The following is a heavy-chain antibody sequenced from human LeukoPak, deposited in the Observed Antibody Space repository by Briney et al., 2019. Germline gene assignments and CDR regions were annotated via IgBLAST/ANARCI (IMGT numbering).Heavy chain of an antibody. CDR3: ASSTSCYNCAFDI. V-gene: IGHV1-18*01. CDR2: ISGYNGNT. Sequence: ASVTVSCKAYGYTFTSYDISWVRQAPGQGLEWMGWISGYNGNTNYAQKLQGRVTMTTDTSTSTAYMELRSLRSDDTAVYYCASSTSCYNCAFDIWGQGTMVSVSS. J-gene: IGHJ3*02. D-gene: IGHD2-2*02. CDR1: GYTFTSYD.